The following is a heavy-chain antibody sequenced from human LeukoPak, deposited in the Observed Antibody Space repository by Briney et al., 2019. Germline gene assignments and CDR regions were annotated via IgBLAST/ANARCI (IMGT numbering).Heavy chain of an antibody. Sequence: SETLSLTCTVSGDSISNYYWSWIRQPPGKGLEWIGRIYTSGSTNYNPSLKSRVTMSVDTSKNQFSLKLSSVTAADTAVYYCARDSGYSGYPDYWGQGTLVTVSS. CDR1: GDSISNYY. D-gene: IGHD5-12*01. J-gene: IGHJ4*02. V-gene: IGHV4-4*07. CDR3: ARDSGYSGYPDY. CDR2: IYTSGST.